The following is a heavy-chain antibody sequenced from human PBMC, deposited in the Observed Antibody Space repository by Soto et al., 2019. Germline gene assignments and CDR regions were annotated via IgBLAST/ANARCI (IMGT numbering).Heavy chain of an antibody. J-gene: IGHJ6*02. V-gene: IGHV1-69*06. Sequence: NVSCKASGGTFSSYAISWVRQAPGQGLEWMGGIIPIFGTANYAQKFQGRVTITADKSTSPAYMELRSPRSEGTAVYYCAGGAYCGGDCYSPIPSYYDMDVWGQGTKVTVYS. D-gene: IGHD2-21*02. CDR3: AGGAYCGGDCYSPIPSYYDMDV. CDR2: IIPIFGTA. CDR1: GGTFSSYA.